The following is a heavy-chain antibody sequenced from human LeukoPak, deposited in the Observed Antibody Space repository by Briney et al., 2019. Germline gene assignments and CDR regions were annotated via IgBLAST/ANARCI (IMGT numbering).Heavy chain of an antibody. CDR1: GGSFSGYY. J-gene: IGHJ4*02. Sequence: SETLSLTCAVYGGSFSGYYWSWIRQPPGKGLEWIGEINHSGSTNYNPSLKSRVTISVDTSKNQFSLKLSSVTAADTAVYYCARLFRIRRRDGYNYKGFDYWGQGTLVTVSS. V-gene: IGHV4-34*01. CDR3: ARLFRIRRRDGYNYKGFDY. CDR2: INHSGST. D-gene: IGHD5-24*01.